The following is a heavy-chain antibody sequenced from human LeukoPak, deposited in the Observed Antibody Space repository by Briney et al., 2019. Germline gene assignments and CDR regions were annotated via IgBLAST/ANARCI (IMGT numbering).Heavy chain of an antibody. CDR1: GGSFSGYY. V-gene: IGHV4-34*01. Sequence: SETLSLTCAVYGGSFSGYYWSWIRQPPGKGLEWIGEITHSGSTNYNSSLKSRVTISVDTSKNQFSLKLNSVTAADTAVYYCAKDYTSWGQGTMVTVSS. D-gene: IGHD4-11*01. J-gene: IGHJ3*01. CDR3: AKDYTS. CDR2: ITHSGST.